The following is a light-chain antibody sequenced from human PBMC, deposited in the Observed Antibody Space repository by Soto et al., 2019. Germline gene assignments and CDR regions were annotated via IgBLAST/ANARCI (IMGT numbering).Light chain of an antibody. Sequence: QPVLTQSPSASASLGASVKLTCTLSSGHSNYAIAWHQQQPEKGPRYLMKVNSDGSHNKGDGIPDRFSGSSSGAERYLTISSLQSEDEADYYCQTWGTGIRVFGVGTKLTVL. V-gene: IGLV4-69*01. J-gene: IGLJ2*01. CDR3: QTWGTGIRV. CDR2: VNSDGSH. CDR1: SGHSNYA.